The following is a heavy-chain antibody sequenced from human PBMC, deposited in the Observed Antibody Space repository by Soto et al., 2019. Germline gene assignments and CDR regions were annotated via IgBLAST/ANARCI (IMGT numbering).Heavy chain of an antibody. J-gene: IGHJ4*02. D-gene: IGHD1-26*01. Sequence: QVQLLESGPGLVKPSETLSLTCTIYGGSISSYFWSWIRQPPGKGLEWIGYIHYSGTTVYSPSLKSRVTMSIDTSENQSTLNLTSVTAADTAVYYCARDTGSYYLDSWGQGSLVTVSS. V-gene: IGHV4-59*01. CDR1: GGSISSYF. CDR2: IHYSGTT. CDR3: ARDTGSYYLDS.